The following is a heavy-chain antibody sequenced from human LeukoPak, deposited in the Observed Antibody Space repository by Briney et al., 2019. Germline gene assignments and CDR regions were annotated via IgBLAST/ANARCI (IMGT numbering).Heavy chain of an antibody. Sequence: GGSLRLSCAASGFTFSNYPMHWVRQAPGKGLEYVSAITGDGGTTYYANSVKGRFTISRDNSKNTLYLQMGSLRAEDMAVYYCARDGSSAAFNWFEPWGQGTLVIVSS. J-gene: IGHJ5*02. D-gene: IGHD3-10*01. V-gene: IGHV3-64*01. CDR2: ITGDGGTT. CDR3: ARDGSSAAFNWFEP. CDR1: GFTFSNYP.